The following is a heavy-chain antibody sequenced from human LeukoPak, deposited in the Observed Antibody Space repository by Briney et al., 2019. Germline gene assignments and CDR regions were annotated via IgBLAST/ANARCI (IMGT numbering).Heavy chain of an antibody. D-gene: IGHD6-19*01. V-gene: IGHV4-39*07. CDR1: GGSISSTIYY. CDR2: INYDESA. CDR3: ARVAAGPVYYFDY. J-gene: IGHJ4*02. Sequence: PSETLSPTCTVSGGSISSTIYYWGWIRQPPGKGLEWIGSINYDESAYYNPSLKSRVTISVDTSKNQVSLKLSSVTAADTAVYYCARVAAGPVYYFDYWGQGTLVTVSS.